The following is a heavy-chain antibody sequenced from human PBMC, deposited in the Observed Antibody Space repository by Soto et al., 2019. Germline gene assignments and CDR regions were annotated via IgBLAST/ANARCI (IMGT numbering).Heavy chain of an antibody. CDR2: ITPFNGNT. D-gene: IGHD1-26*01. Sequence: QMQLVQSGAEVKKTGSSVKVSCKASGYTFTYRYLHWVRQAPVQALEWMGWITPFNGNTNYAQKFQDRVTITRDRSMSTAYMELSSLRSEDTAMYYCASDGGSYYGFDYWGQGTLVTVSS. V-gene: IGHV1-45*02. CDR3: ASDGGSYYGFDY. CDR1: GYTFTYRY. J-gene: IGHJ4*02.